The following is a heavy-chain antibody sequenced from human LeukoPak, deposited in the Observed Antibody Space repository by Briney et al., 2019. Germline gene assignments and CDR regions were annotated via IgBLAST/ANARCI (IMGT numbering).Heavy chain of an antibody. CDR1: GGSINNYY. V-gene: IGHV4-59*08. CDR3: ARRTLCCGERFDP. D-gene: IGHD3-16*01. Sequence: PSETLSLTCTVSGGSINNYYWSWIRQPPGKGLEWIGYIYSSGSTNYNPSPKSRVIISVDTSKNQFSLKLSSVTAADTAVYYCARRTLCCGERFDPWGQGTLVTVSS. J-gene: IGHJ5*02. CDR2: IYSSGST.